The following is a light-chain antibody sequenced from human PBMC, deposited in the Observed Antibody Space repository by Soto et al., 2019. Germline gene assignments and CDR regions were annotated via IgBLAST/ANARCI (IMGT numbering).Light chain of an antibody. J-gene: IGLJ3*02. V-gene: IGLV2-23*02. CDR2: AVS. CDR1: SSDIGSYNL. Sequence: QSVLTQPASVSGSPGQSITVSCTGTSSDIGSYNLVSWYQHHPGKAPKLMIYAVSKRPSGVSSRFSGSKSGNTASLTMSGLQAEDEADYFCCSYAGSSTLLFGGGTKLTVL. CDR3: CSYAGSSTLL.